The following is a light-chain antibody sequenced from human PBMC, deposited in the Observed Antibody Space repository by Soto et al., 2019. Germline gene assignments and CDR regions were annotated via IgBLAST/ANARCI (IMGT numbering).Light chain of an antibody. CDR1: QSVNSD. CDR2: GAS. CDR3: QQYNNWPPYT. Sequence: EIVLTQSPATLSVSPGNRATLSCRASQSVNSDLAWYQQKPGQAPRLLIYGASTRATGTPTRFSGSGSGTAFTLTISSLQSEDFAVYFCQQYNNWPPYTFGQGTKLEIK. V-gene: IGKV3-15*01. J-gene: IGKJ2*01.